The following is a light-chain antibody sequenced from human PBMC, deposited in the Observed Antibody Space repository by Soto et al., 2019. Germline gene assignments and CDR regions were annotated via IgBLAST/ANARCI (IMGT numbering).Light chain of an antibody. CDR3: QQYNSYSQT. CDR2: KAS. Sequence: DIQMTQSPSTLSASVGDRVTITCRASQSISSWLAWYQQKPGKAPKLLIYKASSLESGVPSRFSDSGSGTEFTLTISSLQPDDFATYYCQQYNSYSQTFGQGTKLDIK. CDR1: QSISSW. V-gene: IGKV1-5*03. J-gene: IGKJ2*01.